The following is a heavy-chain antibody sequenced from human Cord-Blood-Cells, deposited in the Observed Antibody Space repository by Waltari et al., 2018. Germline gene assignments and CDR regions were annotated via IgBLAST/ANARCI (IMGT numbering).Heavy chain of an antibody. D-gene: IGHD1-26*01. CDR2: MNPNSGKT. V-gene: IGHV1-8*01. CDR1: GYTFTSYD. CDR3: ARGGLVGATSAFDS. Sequence: QLQLVQSGAEVKKPGASVKVSCKAFGYTFTSYDINWVRQATGQGLEWMGCMNPNSGKTADAQKFQGMVTKTSKTSISPAYMGRSSLGSEDTAVYYCARGGLVGATSAFDSWGQGTMVTVSS. J-gene: IGHJ3*02.